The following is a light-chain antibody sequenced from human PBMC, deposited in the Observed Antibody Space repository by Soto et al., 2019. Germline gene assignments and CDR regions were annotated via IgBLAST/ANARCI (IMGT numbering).Light chain of an antibody. Sequence: QSALTQPASVSGSPGQSITISCTGTNSDVGGYNSVSWYQQHPGKAPKLMIFEVNNRPSGVSNRFSGSKSGNTASLTISGLPAEYEAAYYCSSYTSSSTLVFGGGTKVTVL. V-gene: IGLV2-14*01. CDR1: NSDVGGYNS. CDR2: EVN. J-gene: IGLJ2*01. CDR3: SSYTSSSTLV.